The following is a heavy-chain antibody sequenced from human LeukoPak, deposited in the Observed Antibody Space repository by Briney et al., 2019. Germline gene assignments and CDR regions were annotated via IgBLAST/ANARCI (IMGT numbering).Heavy chain of an antibody. J-gene: IGHJ4*02. V-gene: IGHV3-30*02. CDR3: AKVASWYFDY. Sequence: PGGSLRLSCAASGFTFSSYGMHWVRQAPGKGLEWVAFIRYDGSNKYYADSVKGRFTISRDNSKNTLYLQMSSLRAEDTAVYYCAKVASWYFDYWGQGTLVTVSS. CDR1: GFTFSSYG. CDR2: IRYDGSNK. D-gene: IGHD2-2*01.